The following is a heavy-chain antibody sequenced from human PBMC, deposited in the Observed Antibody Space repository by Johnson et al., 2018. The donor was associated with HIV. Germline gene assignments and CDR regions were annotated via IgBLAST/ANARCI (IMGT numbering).Heavy chain of an antibody. CDR1: GFTFSSYG. V-gene: IGHV3-33*01. J-gene: IGHJ3*02. CDR2: IWYDGSNK. D-gene: IGHD3-10*01. CDR3: ARDRSLWFRELWPRDAFDM. Sequence: QVQLVESGGGVVQPGRSLRLSCTASGFTFSSYGMHWVRQAPGKGLEWVAVIWYDGSNKYYADSVKGRFTLSSDNSKNTLYLQMNSLRVADTAVYYCARDRSLWFRELWPRDAFDMWGQGTMVTVSS.